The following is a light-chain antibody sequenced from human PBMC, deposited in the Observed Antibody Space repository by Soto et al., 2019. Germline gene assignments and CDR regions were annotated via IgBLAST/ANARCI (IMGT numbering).Light chain of an antibody. Sequence: EIVLTQSPATLSLSPGERATLSCRASQNVSSYLAWYQQKPGQAPRLLIYDASNRATGIPARFSGSGSGTDFTLTISSLEPEDFAVYYCQQRSNWPPETFGPGTKVDIK. V-gene: IGKV3-11*01. J-gene: IGKJ3*01. CDR1: QNVSSY. CDR3: QQRSNWPPET. CDR2: DAS.